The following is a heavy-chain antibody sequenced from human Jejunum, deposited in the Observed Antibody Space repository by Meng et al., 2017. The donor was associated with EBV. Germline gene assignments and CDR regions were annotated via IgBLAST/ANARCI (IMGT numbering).Heavy chain of an antibody. CDR2: TRHRGIT. J-gene: IGHJ4*02. CDR1: GDSVSTDKW. V-gene: IGHV4-4*02. CDR3: ARASWERLLEY. D-gene: IGHD1-26*01. Sequence: QVQLQESGPRLVNPSGTLSLTCGVSGDSVSTDKWWSWVRQSPGKGLEWIGETRHRGITYYNPSLESRVTISIDTSKSQFSLRLRSVTAADTAVYYCARASWERLLEYCGQGTLCSVSS.